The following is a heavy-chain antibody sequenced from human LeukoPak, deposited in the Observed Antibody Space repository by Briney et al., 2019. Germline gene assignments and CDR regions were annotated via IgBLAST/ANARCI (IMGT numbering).Heavy chain of an antibody. D-gene: IGHD2-8*02. CDR2: INNDGSST. V-gene: IGHV3-74*01. CDR3: AGTYWADY. CDR1: GFTFSSYW. J-gene: IGHJ4*02. Sequence: GGPLRLSCAASGFTFSSYWMHWVRQAPGKGLVWVSRINNDGSSTNYADSVKGRFTISRGNAKNTLYLQMNSLRADDTAVYYCAGTYWADYWGQGTLVTVSS.